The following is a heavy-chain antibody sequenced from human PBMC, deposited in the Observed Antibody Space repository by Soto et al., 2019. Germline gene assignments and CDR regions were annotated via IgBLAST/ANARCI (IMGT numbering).Heavy chain of an antibody. CDR3: AHRLLDYDILTGPSFDY. Sequence: SGPTLVNPTQTLTLTCTFSGFSLSTSGVGVGWIRQPPGKALEWLALVYWNDDKRYSPSLKSRLTITKDTSKNQVVLTMTNMDPVDTAPYYCAHRLLDYDILTGPSFDYWGQGTLVTVSS. J-gene: IGHJ4*02. CDR2: VYWNDDK. D-gene: IGHD3-9*01. V-gene: IGHV2-5*01. CDR1: GFSLSTSGVG.